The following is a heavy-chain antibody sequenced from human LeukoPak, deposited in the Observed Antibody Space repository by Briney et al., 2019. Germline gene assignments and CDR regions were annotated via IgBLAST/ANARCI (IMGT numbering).Heavy chain of an antibody. CDR3: AKDRTSGYYPFDS. CDR1: GFTFSSYG. J-gene: IGHJ4*02. V-gene: IGHV3-23*01. D-gene: IGHD2-2*01. CDR2: ISAGGHNS. Sequence: GGSLRLSCAASGFTFSSYGMHWVRQAPGKGLEWVSVISAGGHNSYYADSVKGRFTISRDNSKDTVYLQMNSLRAGDTAIYYCAKDRTSGYYPFDSWGQGTLVTV.